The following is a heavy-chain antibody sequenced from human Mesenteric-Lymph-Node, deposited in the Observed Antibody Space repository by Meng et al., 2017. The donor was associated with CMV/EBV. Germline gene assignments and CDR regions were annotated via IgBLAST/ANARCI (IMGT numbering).Heavy chain of an antibody. CDR2: IDPSGGST. CDR1: GYRFIAYH. Sequence: SCQTSGYRFIAYHIHWVRQVPGQGLEWMGTIDPSGGSTNYIQKFHGRVTMTRDTSTNTVYMELSSLRSDDTAVYYCARGSVGKTDYWGQGTLVTVSS. J-gene: IGHJ4*02. CDR3: ARGSVGKTDY. D-gene: IGHD1-26*01. V-gene: IGHV1-46*01.